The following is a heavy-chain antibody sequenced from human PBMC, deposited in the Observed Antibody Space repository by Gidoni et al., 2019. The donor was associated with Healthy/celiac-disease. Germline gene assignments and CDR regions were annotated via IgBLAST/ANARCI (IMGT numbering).Heavy chain of an antibody. V-gene: IGHV4-59*01. J-gene: IGHJ4*02. Sequence: QVQLQESGPGLVTPSETLSLTCPVSGGSISSYYWSWIRQPPGKGLEWIGYIYYSGSTNYNPSLKSRVTISVDTSKNQFSLKLSSVTAADTAVYYCARDGRLTFFDYWGQGTLVTVSS. CDR1: GGSISSYY. D-gene: IGHD2-15*01. CDR2: IYYSGST. CDR3: ARDGRLTFFDY.